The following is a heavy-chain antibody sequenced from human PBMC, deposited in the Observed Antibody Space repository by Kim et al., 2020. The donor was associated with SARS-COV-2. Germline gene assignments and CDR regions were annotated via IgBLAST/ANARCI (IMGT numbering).Heavy chain of an antibody. Sequence: GGSLRLSCAASGFRFSSYAMHWVRQAPGKGLDWVALISSGGTSEDYADSVQGRFTISRDNSQNTLFLHMNSLRAEDTAIYYCARELGGTSDFDDYGQET. CDR1: GFRFSSYA. D-gene: IGHD3-16*01. CDR2: ISSGGTSE. J-gene: IGHJ4*03. CDR3: ARELGGTSDFDD. V-gene: IGHV3-30-3*01.